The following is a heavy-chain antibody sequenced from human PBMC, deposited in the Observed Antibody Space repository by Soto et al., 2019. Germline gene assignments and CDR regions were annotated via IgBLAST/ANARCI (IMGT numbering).Heavy chain of an antibody. J-gene: IGHJ4*02. CDR2: ISTYNGNT. D-gene: IGHD6-19*01. V-gene: IGHV1-18*01. CDR3: ARQAYSSGWKPFDH. Sequence: ASVKVSCKTSGYTFITHGISWVRQAPGQGLEWMGWISTYNGNTNYAQKLQGRVTMTKDSSTSTVYMELRSLRSDVTAVYYCARQAYSSGWKPFDHWGQGTLVTVSS. CDR1: GYTFITHG.